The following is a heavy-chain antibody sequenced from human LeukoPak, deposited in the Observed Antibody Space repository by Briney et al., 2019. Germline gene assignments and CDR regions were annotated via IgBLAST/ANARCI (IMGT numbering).Heavy chain of an antibody. Sequence: GGSLRLSCTASGFTFGDYAMSWVRQAPGKGLEWVGFIRSKAYGGTTEYAASVKGRFTISRDDSKSIAYLQMNSLKTEDTAVYYCTRVLFDYGAHSGGDYFDYWGQGTLVTVSS. CDR1: GFTFGDYA. V-gene: IGHV3-49*04. CDR2: IRSKAYGGTT. J-gene: IGHJ4*02. CDR3: TRVLFDYGAHSGGDYFDY. D-gene: IGHD4-17*01.